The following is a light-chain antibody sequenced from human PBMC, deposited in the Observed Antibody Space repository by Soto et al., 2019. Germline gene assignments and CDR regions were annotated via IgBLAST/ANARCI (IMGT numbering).Light chain of an antibody. CDR2: GAS. J-gene: IGKJ1*01. CDR1: QSVSSSY. CDR3: QQDGSSPPK. V-gene: IGKV3-20*01. Sequence: IVYTQCPGTLPVSQGEGASLSCRASQSVSSSYLAWYQQKPGQAPRLLIYGASSRATGIPDRFSGSGSGTDFTLTISRLELEDFAVYYCQQDGSSPPKFGQGTKVDNK.